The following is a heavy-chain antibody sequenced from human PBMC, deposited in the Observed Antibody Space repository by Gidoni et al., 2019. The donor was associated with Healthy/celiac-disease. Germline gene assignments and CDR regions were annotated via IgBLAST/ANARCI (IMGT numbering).Heavy chain of an antibody. D-gene: IGHD6-13*01. J-gene: IGHJ6*02. CDR2: IYWNDDK. CDR3: AHREMAAAAAKTLGRYYGMDV. Sequence: QITLKESGPTLVKPTQTLTLTCTFSGFSLSTSGVGVGWIRQPPGKALEWLALIYWNDDKRYSPSLKSRLTITKDTSKNQVVLTMTNMDPVDTATYYCAHREMAAAAAKTLGRYYGMDVWGQGTTVTVSS. V-gene: IGHV2-5*01. CDR1: GFSLSTSGVG.